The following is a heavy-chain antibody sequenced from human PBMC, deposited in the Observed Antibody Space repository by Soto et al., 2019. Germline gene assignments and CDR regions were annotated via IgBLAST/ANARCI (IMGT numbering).Heavy chain of an antibody. Sequence: GASVKVSCKASGYTFTSYYMHWVRQAPGQGLEWMGIINPSGGSTRYAQKFQGRVTMTRDTSTSTAYMELSSLRSEDTAVYYCARYNGDYLGYYGMDVWGQGTTVTVSS. J-gene: IGHJ6*02. D-gene: IGHD4-17*01. CDR2: INPSGGST. V-gene: IGHV1-46*01. CDR1: GYTFTSYY. CDR3: ARYNGDYLGYYGMDV.